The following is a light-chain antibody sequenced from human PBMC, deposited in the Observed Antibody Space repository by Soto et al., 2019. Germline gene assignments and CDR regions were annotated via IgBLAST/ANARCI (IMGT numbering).Light chain of an antibody. V-gene: IGKV3-20*01. CDR2: GAS. CDR1: QSVSSSY. CDR3: QQYGGSSLYT. Sequence: EIVLTQSPGTLSLSPGERATLSCRASQSVSSSYLGWYQQKPGQAPRLLIYGASSRATGIPDRFSGSGSGTDFTLTISRLEPEDVAVYYCQQYGGSSLYTFGQGTKLEIK. J-gene: IGKJ2*01.